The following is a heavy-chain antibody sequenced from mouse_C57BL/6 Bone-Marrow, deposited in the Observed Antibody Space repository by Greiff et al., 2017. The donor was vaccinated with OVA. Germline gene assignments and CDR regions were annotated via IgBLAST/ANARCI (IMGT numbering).Heavy chain of an antibody. CDR2: IDPENGDT. CDR3: TTLNLFYYYGSSYFDY. Sequence: VQLQQSGAELVRPGASVKLSCTASGFNIKDDYMHWVKQRPEQGLEWIGWIDPENGDTEYASKFQGKATITADKSSNTAYLQLSSLTSEDTAVYYCTTLNLFYYYGSSYFDYWGQGTTLTVSS. J-gene: IGHJ2*01. D-gene: IGHD1-1*01. CDR1: GFNIKDDY. V-gene: IGHV14-4*01.